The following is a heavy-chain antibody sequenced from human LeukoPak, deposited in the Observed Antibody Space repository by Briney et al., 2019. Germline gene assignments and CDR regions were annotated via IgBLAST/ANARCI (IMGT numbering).Heavy chain of an antibody. J-gene: IGHJ6*04. CDR3: ARIAAAGLYYYYGMDV. CDR1: GFTFSSYS. D-gene: IGHD6-13*01. V-gene: IGHV3-21*01. CDR2: ISSSSSYI. Sequence: GGSLRLSCAASGFTFSSYSMNWVRQAPGKGLEWVSSISSSSSYIYYADSVKGRFTISRGNAKNSLYLQMNSLRAEDTAVYYCARIAAAGLYYYYGMDVWGKGTTVTVSS.